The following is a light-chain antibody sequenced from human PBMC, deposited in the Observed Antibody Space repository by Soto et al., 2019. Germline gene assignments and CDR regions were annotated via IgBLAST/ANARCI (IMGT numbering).Light chain of an antibody. CDR1: SGDVGAYNS. Sequence: QSALAQPASVAGCPGQSITISCTWTSGDVGAYNSVSWYQQHPHRAPQVIIYKGTQRPSGVSNRFSGSTSGNAASLTISALQADDEADYFCCSSAPESTYVFGTGTRSPS. J-gene: IGLJ1*01. CDR3: CSSAPESTYV. V-gene: IGLV2-23*01. CDR2: KGT.